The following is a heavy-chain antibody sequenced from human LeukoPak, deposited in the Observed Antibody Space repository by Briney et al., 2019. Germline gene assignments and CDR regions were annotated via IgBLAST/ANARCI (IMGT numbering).Heavy chain of an antibody. V-gene: IGHV4-59*01. J-gene: IGHJ5*02. D-gene: IGHD3-22*01. CDR2: IYYSGST. CDR3: TRGTMMVGP. Sequence: PSETLSLTRTVSGGSLSNYYWSWIRQPPGKGLEWIGYIYYSGSTTYNPSLKSRATISVDTSKNQFSLRLSSVTAADTAVYYCTRGTMMVGPWGQGTLVTVSS. CDR1: GGSLSNYY.